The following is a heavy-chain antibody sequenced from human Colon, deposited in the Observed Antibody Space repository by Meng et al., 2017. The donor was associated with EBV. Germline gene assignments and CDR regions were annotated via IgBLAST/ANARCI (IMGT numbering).Heavy chain of an antibody. D-gene: IGHD2-2*01. V-gene: IGHV4-4*02. CDR3: ARVMRYQLLRFFDY. J-gene: IGHJ4*02. CDR2: IYHGGSP. Sequence: GPLQESGPELVKPSGTLSLTWAVSGDPVRGVSWWTWVRQPPGKGLEWIGEIYHGGSPNYNPSLESRVTISVDKSKNQFSLDLTSVTAADTAVYFCARVMRYQLLRFFDYWGQGILVTVSS. CDR1: GDPVRGVSW.